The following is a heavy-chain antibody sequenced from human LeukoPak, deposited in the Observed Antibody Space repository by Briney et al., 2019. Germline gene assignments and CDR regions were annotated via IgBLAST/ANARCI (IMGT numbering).Heavy chain of an antibody. Sequence: PGGSLRLSCEVSGFTFSSYWMSWVRRAPGKGLQCVAIIIQDGSAKYYVDSVRGRFTISGDNAKNSLYLQMNSLRDDDTAVYYCARGTNLDFWGQGTLVTVSS. V-gene: IGHV3-7*04. D-gene: IGHD2-8*01. CDR1: GFTFSSYW. CDR2: IIQDGSAK. J-gene: IGHJ4*02. CDR3: ARGTNLDF.